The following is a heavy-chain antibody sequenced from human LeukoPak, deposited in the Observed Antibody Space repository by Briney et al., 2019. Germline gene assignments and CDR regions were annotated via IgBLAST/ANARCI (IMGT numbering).Heavy chain of an antibody. Sequence: SETLSLTCAVYGGXFRGYCWSWVRQPPGKGQKWIGEINHCGSTNSNPSVKSRVTISVDTSKNQFTLKLSSVAAAHTAVYYCARAGDSSGYYRDAFDIWGQGTMVTVSS. CDR2: INHCGST. J-gene: IGHJ3*02. D-gene: IGHD3-22*01. CDR3: ARAGDSSGYYRDAFDI. CDR1: GGXFRGYC. V-gene: IGHV4-34*01.